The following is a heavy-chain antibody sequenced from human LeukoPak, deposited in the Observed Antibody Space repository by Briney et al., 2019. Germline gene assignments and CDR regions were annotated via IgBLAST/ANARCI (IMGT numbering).Heavy chain of an antibody. D-gene: IGHD5-12*01. J-gene: IGHJ4*02. V-gene: IGHV1-18*01. Sequence: GASVKVSCKASGCTFSNFGISWVRQAPGQGLEWMGWISPYSGDTNYAQEFQGRISMTTDTSTNTAYMELRSLKSDDTAVYYCARESLRPTWGQGTLVTVSS. CDR3: ARESLRPT. CDR2: ISPYSGDT. CDR1: GCTFSNFG.